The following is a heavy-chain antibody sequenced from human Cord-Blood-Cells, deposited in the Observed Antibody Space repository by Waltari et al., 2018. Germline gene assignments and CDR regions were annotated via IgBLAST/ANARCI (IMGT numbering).Heavy chain of an antibody. CDR2: INAGNGNT. CDR1: GYTFTSYA. J-gene: IGHJ5*02. CDR3: ARGGDCSSTSCLNWFDP. Sequence: QVQLVQSGAEVKKPGASVKVSCKASGYTFTSYAMHWVRQAPGQRLEWMGWINAGNGNTKYSQKFQGRVTITRDTSASTAYMGLSSLRSEDTAVYYCARGGDCSSTSCLNWFDPWGQGTLVTVSS. V-gene: IGHV1-3*01. D-gene: IGHD2-2*01.